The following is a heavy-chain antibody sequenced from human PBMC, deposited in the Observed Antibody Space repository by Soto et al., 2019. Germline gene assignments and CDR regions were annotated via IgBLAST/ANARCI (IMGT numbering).Heavy chain of an antibody. V-gene: IGHV1-69*13. J-gene: IGHJ3*02. CDR2: IIPIFGTA. CDR3: ARVTGLRYFDWFQSPSNGLQDAFDI. CDR1: GGTFSSYA. D-gene: IGHD3-9*01. Sequence: GASVKVSCKASGGTFSSYAISWVRQAPGQGPEWMGGIIPIFGTANYAQKFQGRVTITADESTSTAYMELSSLRSEDTAVYYCARVTGLRYFDWFQSPSNGLQDAFDIWGQGTMVTVSS.